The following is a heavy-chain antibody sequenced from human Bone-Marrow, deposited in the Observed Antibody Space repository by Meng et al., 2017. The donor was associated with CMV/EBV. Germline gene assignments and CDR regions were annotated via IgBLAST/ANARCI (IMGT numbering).Heavy chain of an antibody. CDR1: GFSFSSNW. D-gene: IGHD1-26*01. Sequence: GESLKISCAVSGFSFSSNWMSWVRQAPGKGLEWVSSISSSSSYIYYADSVKGRFTISRDNAKNTLYLQMNSLRAEDTAVYYRANIRGYYGYFDYWGQRTLVTVSS. CDR3: ANIRGYYGYFDY. J-gene: IGHJ4*02. V-gene: IGHV3-21*01. CDR2: ISSSSSYI.